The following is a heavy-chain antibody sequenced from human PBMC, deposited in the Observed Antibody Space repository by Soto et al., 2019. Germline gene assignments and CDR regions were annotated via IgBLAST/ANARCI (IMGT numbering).Heavy chain of an antibody. CDR2: ISSSSSYI. Sequence: EVQLVESGGGLVKPGGSLRLSCAASGFTFSSYSMNWVRQAPGKGLAWVSSISSSSSYIYYADSVKGRFTISRDNANSPLYLQMNSLRAEDTAVYYCARDLAGDYWGQGTLVTVSS. D-gene: IGHD3-10*01. J-gene: IGHJ4*02. CDR1: GFTFSSYS. V-gene: IGHV3-21*01. CDR3: ARDLAGDY.